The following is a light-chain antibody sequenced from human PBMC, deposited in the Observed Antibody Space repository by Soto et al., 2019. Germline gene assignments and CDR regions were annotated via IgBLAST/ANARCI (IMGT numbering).Light chain of an antibody. V-gene: IGKV3-15*01. J-gene: IGKJ2*01. CDR1: QSVSSK. CDR3: QQYNNSHQT. Sequence: EIVMTQSPVTLSVSPGERATLSCRASQSVSSKLAWYQQKPGQAPRLLIYGASTRATGIPARFSGSGSGTEFTLSISSLQSEDFAVYYCQQYNNSHQTFGQGTKLEIK. CDR2: GAS.